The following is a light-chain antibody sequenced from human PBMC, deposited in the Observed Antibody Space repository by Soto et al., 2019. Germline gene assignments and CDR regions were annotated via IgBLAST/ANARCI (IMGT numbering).Light chain of an antibody. V-gene: IGKV4-1*01. CDR2: WAS. Sequence: DIVMTQSPDSLAVSLGERATINCKSSQSVLYSSNNKNYLAWYQQKPGQPPKLLIYWASTRESGVPDRFSGSGPGTDFTRTISSLQAEDVAVFYCQQYYSTPLTFGGGTKVEIK. CDR3: QQYYSTPLT. CDR1: QSVLYSSNNKNY. J-gene: IGKJ4*01.